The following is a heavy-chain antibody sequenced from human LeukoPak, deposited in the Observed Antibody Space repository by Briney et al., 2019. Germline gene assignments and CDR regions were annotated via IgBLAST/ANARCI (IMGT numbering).Heavy chain of an antibody. CDR3: ARDQYDTWSRRGNFDS. V-gene: IGHV3-7*03. D-gene: IGHD3/OR15-3a*01. CDR1: GFMFSSNW. J-gene: IGHJ4*02. CDR2: IKLDGSEK. Sequence: GGSLRLSCAASGFMFSSNWMSWVRQAPGKGLEWVANIKLDGSEKNYVDSVKGRFTISRDNTKNSLYLQMNSLRAEDTAVFYCARDQYDTWSRRGNFDSWGQGTLVIVSS.